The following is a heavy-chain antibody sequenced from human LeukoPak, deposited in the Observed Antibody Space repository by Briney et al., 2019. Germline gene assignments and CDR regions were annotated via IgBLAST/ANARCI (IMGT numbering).Heavy chain of an antibody. J-gene: IGHJ3*02. V-gene: IGHV1-46*01. CDR2: INPSGGST. D-gene: IGHD2-15*01. CDR3: AREGGPGEEGYAFDI. Sequence: GASVKVSCKASGYTFTSYYMHWVRQAPGQGLEWMGIINPSGGSTSYAQKFQGRVTMTRDTSTSTVYMELSSLRSEDTAVYYCAREGGPGEEGYAFDIWGQGTMVTVSS. CDR1: GYTFTSYY.